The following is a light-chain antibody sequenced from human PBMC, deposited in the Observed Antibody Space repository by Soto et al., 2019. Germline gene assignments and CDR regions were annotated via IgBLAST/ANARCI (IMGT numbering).Light chain of an antibody. CDR2: DTS. Sequence: QAVVTQEPSLTVSPGRTVTLTCGSSTGTVTSGHYPYWFQQKPGQAPRTLIYDTSNKHSWTPARFSGSLLGGKAALTLSGAQPEDEAEYYCLLYCSGAAVFGGGTQLTVL. J-gene: IGLJ7*01. CDR3: LLYCSGAAV. CDR1: TGTVTSGHY. V-gene: IGLV7-46*01.